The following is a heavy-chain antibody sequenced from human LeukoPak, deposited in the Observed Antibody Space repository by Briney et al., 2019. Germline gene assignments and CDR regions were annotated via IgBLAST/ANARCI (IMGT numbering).Heavy chain of an antibody. Sequence: ASVKVSCKASGYTFTSYGIRWVRQAPGQGLEWMGWISAYNGNTNYAQKLQGRVTMTTDTSTSTAYMELRSLRSHDTAVYYCARVAVALHDAFDIWGQGTMVTVSS. D-gene: IGHD6-19*01. V-gene: IGHV1-18*01. CDR3: ARVAVALHDAFDI. CDR2: ISAYNGNT. J-gene: IGHJ3*02. CDR1: GYTFTSYG.